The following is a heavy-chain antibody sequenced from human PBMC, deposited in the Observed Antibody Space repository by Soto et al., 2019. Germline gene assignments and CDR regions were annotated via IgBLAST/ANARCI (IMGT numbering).Heavy chain of an antibody. V-gene: IGHV3-23*01. Sequence: LRLSCTASGFTFSTSAMSWVRQPPGRGLEWVSGISGSGAGTYYADSVKGRFTISRDNSKNTLYLQMSGLRAEDAAVYYCAKGPTVFGAVISFDYYYGMYVWGQGTPVTVSS. CDR2: ISGSGAGT. CDR3: AKGPTVFGAVISFDYYYGMYV. CDR1: GFTFSTSA. D-gene: IGHD3-3*01. J-gene: IGHJ6*02.